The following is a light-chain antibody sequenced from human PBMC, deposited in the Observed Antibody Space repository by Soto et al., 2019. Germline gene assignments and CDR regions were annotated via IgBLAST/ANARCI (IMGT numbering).Light chain of an antibody. Sequence: EIVLTQSPGTLSLSPGERATLSCRASQSVSSSYLAWYQQKPGQAPRLLIYGVSTRATGIPDRFSGSESLTDFTLSNSRLEPEDFAVYYCQPYSRSPGYTVGQGTKLEI. CDR3: QPYSRSPGYT. J-gene: IGKJ2*01. CDR1: QSVSSSY. CDR2: GVS. V-gene: IGKV3-20*01.